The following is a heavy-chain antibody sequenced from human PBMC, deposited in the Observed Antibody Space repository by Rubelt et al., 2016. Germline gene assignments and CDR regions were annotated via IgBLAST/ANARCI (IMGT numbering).Heavy chain of an antibody. V-gene: IGHV3-30*02. Sequence: WVAFIRDDRSNKYYADSVKGRFTIPRDNSKNTLYLQMNSRRAEDTAVYYCAKVRTGTTALTYYYYGMDVWGQGTTVTVSS. D-gene: IGHD1-1*01. CDR2: IRDDRSNK. CDR3: AKVRTGTTALTYYYYGMDV. J-gene: IGHJ6*02.